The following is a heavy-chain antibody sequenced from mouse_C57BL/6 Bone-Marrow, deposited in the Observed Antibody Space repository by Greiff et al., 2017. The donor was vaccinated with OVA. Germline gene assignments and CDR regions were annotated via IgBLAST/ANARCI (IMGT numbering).Heavy chain of an antibody. CDR1: GFNIKDDY. V-gene: IGHV14-4*01. D-gene: IGHD3-2*02. Sequence: QQSGAELVRPGASVKLSCTASGFNIKDDYMHWVKQRPEQGLEWIGWIDPENGDTEYASKFQGKATITADTSSNTAYMQLSSLTSEDSAVYFCAREGTQADYWGQGTTLTVSS. CDR3: AREGTQADY. J-gene: IGHJ2*01. CDR2: IDPENGDT.